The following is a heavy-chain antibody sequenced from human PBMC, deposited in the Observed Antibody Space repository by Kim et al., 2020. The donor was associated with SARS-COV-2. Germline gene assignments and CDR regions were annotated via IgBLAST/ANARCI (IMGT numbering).Heavy chain of an antibody. CDR3: AIPSDSSGYYRDY. Sequence: GESLKISCKGSGYSFTSYWIGWVRQMPGKGLEWMGIIYPGDSDTRYSPSFQGQVTISADKSISTAYLQWSSLKASVTAMYYCAIPSDSSGYYRDYWGQGTLVTVSS. J-gene: IGHJ4*02. V-gene: IGHV5-51*01. D-gene: IGHD3-22*01. CDR2: IYPGDSDT. CDR1: GYSFTSYW.